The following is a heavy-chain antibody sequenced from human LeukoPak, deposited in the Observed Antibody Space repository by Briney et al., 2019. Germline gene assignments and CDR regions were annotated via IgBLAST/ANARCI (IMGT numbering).Heavy chain of an antibody. CDR1: GFTFSSYW. CDR2: IKQDGSEK. CDR3: ARDGLRYFDWLLAEYYYYYMDV. D-gene: IGHD3-9*01. V-gene: IGHV3-7*01. J-gene: IGHJ6*03. Sequence: GGSLRLSCAASGFTFSSYWMSWVRQAPGKGLEWVANIKQDGSEKYYVDSVKGRFTISRDNAKNSLYLQMNSLRAEDTAVYYSARDGLRYFDWLLAEYYYYYMDVWGKGTTVTISS.